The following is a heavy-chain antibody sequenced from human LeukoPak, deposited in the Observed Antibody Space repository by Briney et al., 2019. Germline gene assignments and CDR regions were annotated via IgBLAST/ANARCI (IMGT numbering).Heavy chain of an antibody. CDR2: IYTSGST. D-gene: IGHD3-10*01. CDR3: AREGGRYYYGSGRYYFDY. CDR1: GGSISSYY. J-gene: IGHJ4*02. Sequence: PSETLSLTCTVSGGSISSYYWSWIRQPAGKGLEWIGRIYTSGSTNYNPSLKSLVTMSVDTSKNPFSLKLSSVTAADTAVYYCAREGGRYYYGSGRYYFDYWGQGTLVTVSS. V-gene: IGHV4-4*07.